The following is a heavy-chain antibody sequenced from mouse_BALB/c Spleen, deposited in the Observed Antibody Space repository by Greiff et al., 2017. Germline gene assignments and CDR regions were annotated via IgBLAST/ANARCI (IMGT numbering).Heavy chain of an antibody. Sequence: QVQLQQPGAELVKPGASVKLSCKASGYTFTSYWMHWVKQRPGQGLEWIGEINPSNGRTNYNEKFKSKATLTVDKSSSTAYMQLSSLTSEDSAVYYCARLGPYGNRGYYAMDDWGQGTSVTVSS. J-gene: IGHJ4*01. CDR1: GYTFTSYW. V-gene: IGHV1S81*02. CDR3: ARLGPYGNRGYYAMDD. CDR2: INPSNGRT. D-gene: IGHD2-1*01.